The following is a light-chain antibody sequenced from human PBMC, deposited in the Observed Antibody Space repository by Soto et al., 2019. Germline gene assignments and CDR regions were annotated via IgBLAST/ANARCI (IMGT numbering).Light chain of an antibody. V-gene: IGKV1-39*01. J-gene: IGKJ5*01. CDR2: AAS. CDR3: QQSYTSTT. Sequence: DIQMTQSPSSLSASVGDRVTIACRASQSISKYLNWYQQKTGEAPKLLIYAASSLQSGVPSRFSGTGAETDFTLTITSLQPEDSAIYYCQQSYTSTTFGQGTRLEIK. CDR1: QSISKY.